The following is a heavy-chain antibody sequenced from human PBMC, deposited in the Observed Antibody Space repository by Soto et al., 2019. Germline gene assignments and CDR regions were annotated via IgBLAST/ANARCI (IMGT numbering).Heavy chain of an antibody. CDR2: IYWDDDK. Sequence: SGPTLVNPTQTLTLTCTFSGFSLSTSGVGVGWIRQPPGKALEWLALIYWDDDKRYSPSLKSRLTITKDTSKNQVVLTMTNMDPVDTATYYCAHVIAARPRNYYYYYYMDVWGKGTTVTVSS. CDR1: GFSLSTSGVG. V-gene: IGHV2-5*02. D-gene: IGHD6-6*01. CDR3: AHVIAARPRNYYYYYYMDV. J-gene: IGHJ6*03.